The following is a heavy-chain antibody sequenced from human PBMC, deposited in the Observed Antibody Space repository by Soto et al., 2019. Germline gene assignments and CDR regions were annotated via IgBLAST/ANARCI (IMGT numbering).Heavy chain of an antibody. Sequence: PGRPIRHSCAAAGFTFNNYSMSRDSQKTGKGLEWVSVIYSGGSTYYADSVKGRFTISRDNSKNTLYLQMNSLRAEDTAVYYCGSTLYGSGSYYNSYPPLYWGQGTLVTVSS. J-gene: IGHJ4*02. V-gene: IGHV3-66*01. CDR2: IYSGGST. CDR3: GSTLYGSGSYYNSYPPLY. D-gene: IGHD3-10*01. CDR1: GFTFNNYS.